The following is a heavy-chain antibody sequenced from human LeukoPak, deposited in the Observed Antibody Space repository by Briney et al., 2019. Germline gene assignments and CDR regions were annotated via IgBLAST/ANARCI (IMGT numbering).Heavy chain of an antibody. V-gene: IGHV4-31*03. D-gene: IGHD6-13*01. CDR3: ARAPPSSSWYGY. CDR2: INHSGST. Sequence: SQTLSLTCTVSGGSISSGGYYWSWIRQHPGKGLEWIGEINHSGSTNYNPSLKSRVTISVDTSKNQFSLKLSSVTAADTAVYYCARAPPSSSWYGYWGQGTLVTVSS. J-gene: IGHJ4*02. CDR1: GGSISSGGYY.